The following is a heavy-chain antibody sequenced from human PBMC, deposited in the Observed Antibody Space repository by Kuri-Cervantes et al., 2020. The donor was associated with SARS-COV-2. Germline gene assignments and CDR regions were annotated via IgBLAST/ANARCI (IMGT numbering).Heavy chain of an antibody. CDR3: AKDLSGSFASDY. CDR2: IRYDGSNK. CDR1: GFTFSSYG. D-gene: IGHD1-26*01. V-gene: IGHV3-30*02. J-gene: IGHJ4*02. Sequence: GESLKISCAASGFTFSSYGMHWVRQAPGKGLEWVAFIRYDGSNKYYADSVKGRFTISRDNSKNTLYLQMNSLRAEDTAVYYCAKDLSGSFASDYWGQGTLVTVSS.